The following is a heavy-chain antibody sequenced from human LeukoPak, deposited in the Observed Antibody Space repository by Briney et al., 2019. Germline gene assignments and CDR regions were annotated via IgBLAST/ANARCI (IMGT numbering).Heavy chain of an antibody. CDR2: ISYDGSNK. V-gene: IGHV3-30*18. CDR1: GFTFSSYG. D-gene: IGHD6-19*01. J-gene: IGHJ4*02. CDR3: AKDGSGWYYGTDY. Sequence: PGRSLRLSCAASGFTFSSYGMHWVRQAPGKGLEWVAVISYDGSNKYYADSVKGRFTISRDNSKNTLYLQMNSLRAEDTAVYYCAKDGSGWYYGTDYWGQETLVTVPS.